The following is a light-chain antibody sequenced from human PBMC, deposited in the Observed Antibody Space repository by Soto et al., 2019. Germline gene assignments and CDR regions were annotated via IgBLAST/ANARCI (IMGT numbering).Light chain of an antibody. CDR3: QQYGSSLST. CDR1: QSVSSRY. J-gene: IGKJ1*01. CDR2: ATS. Sequence: IVLAQSPGTLSFSAGETAALSCRASQSVSSRYLAWYQQKSGQAPRLLISATSSRATDIPDRFIGYGSGTDFTLTISGLEPEDFAVYYCQQYGSSLSTFGQATKVDIK. V-gene: IGKV3-20*01.